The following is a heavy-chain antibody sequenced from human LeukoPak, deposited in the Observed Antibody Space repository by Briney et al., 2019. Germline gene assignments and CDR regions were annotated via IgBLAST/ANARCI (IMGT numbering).Heavy chain of an antibody. Sequence: GGSLRLSCAASGFTFSSYAMHWVRQAPGKGLEWVAVISYDGSNKYYADSVKGRFTISRDNAKNSLYLQMNSLRAEDTAVYYCARDVGTLYSSSWYGGYYYGMDVWGQGTTVTVSS. CDR2: ISYDGSNK. V-gene: IGHV3-30-3*01. CDR3: ARDVGTLYSSSWYGGYYYGMDV. CDR1: GFTFSSYA. J-gene: IGHJ6*02. D-gene: IGHD6-13*01.